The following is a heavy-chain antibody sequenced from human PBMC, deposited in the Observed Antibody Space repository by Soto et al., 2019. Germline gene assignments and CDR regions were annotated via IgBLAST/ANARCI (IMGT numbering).Heavy chain of an antibody. Sequence: QVQLVQSGAEVKKPGSSVKVSCKASGGTFSSYAISWVRQAPGQGLEWMGGIIPIFGTANYAQNFQGRVTITADESTSTAYMELSSLRSEDTAVYYCAAHWCGSSCRQGYFDYWGQGTLVTVSS. V-gene: IGHV1-69*01. CDR2: IIPIFGTA. CDR1: GGTFSSYA. CDR3: AAHWCGSSCRQGYFDY. J-gene: IGHJ4*02. D-gene: IGHD6-13*01.